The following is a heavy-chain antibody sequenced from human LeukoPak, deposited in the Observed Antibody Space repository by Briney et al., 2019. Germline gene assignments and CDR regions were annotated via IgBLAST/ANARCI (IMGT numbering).Heavy chain of an antibody. J-gene: IGHJ4*02. CDR3: ARAYSGYDFFDY. Sequence: SVKVSCKASGGTFSRYAISWVRQAPGQGLEWMGGIIPIFGTANYAQKFQGRVTITADESTSTAYMEVSSLRSEDTAVYYCARAYSGYDFFDYWGQGILVSVSS. CDR2: IIPIFGTA. V-gene: IGHV1-69*01. D-gene: IGHD5-12*01. CDR1: GGTFSRYA.